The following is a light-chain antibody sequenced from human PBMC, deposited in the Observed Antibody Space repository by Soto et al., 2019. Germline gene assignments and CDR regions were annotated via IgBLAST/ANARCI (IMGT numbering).Light chain of an antibody. CDR1: SGHSNYA. J-gene: IGLJ2*01. V-gene: IGLV4-69*01. CDR3: QTWDTGTVV. Sequence: QPVLTQSPSASASLGASVKLTCTLSSGHSNYAIAWHQQQPEKGPRYLMNVNSDGSHTKGDGIPDRFSGSSSGAERYLNISSLQSEDEADYYCQTWDTGTVVFGGGTKLTVL. CDR2: VNSDGSH.